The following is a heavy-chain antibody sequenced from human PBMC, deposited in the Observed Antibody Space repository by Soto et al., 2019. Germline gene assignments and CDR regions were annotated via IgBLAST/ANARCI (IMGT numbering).Heavy chain of an antibody. CDR1: GFTFSSYG. CDR3: AKAAILVTYDY. J-gene: IGHJ4*02. Sequence: GGSLRLSCAASGFTFSSYGMHWVRQAPGKGLEWVAVISYDGSNKYYADSVKGRFTISRDNSKNTLYLQMNSLRAEDTAVYYCAKAAILVTYDYWGQGTLVTVSS. CDR2: ISYDGSNK. V-gene: IGHV3-30*18. D-gene: IGHD2-2*02.